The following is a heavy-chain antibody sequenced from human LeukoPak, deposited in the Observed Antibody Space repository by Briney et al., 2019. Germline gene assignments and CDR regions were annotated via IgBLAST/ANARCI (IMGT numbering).Heavy chain of an antibody. Sequence: ASVKVSCKASGYTFTSYYMHWVRQAPGQGLEWMGIINPSGGSTSYSQKFQGRVTMTRDTSTSTVYMELSSLRSEDTAVYYCARDKTPRAGWVRDAFDIWGQGTMVTVSS. CDR1: GYTFTSYY. CDR2: INPSGGST. D-gene: IGHD6-13*01. J-gene: IGHJ3*02. V-gene: IGHV1-46*01. CDR3: ARDKTPRAGWVRDAFDI.